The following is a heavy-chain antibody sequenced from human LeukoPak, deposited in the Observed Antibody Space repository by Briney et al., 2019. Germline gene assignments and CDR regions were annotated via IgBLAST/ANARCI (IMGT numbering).Heavy chain of an antibody. D-gene: IGHD2-2*01. CDR3: ARDPNDIVVVPGKGDDY. CDR2: ISGSGGST. V-gene: IGHV3-23*01. J-gene: IGHJ4*02. CDR1: GFTFSSYT. Sequence: QPGGSLRLSCAASGFTFSSYTMSWVRQAPGKGLEWVSGISGSGGSTYYADSVKGRFTISRDNAKNSLYLQMNSLRAEDTAVYYCARDPNDIVVVPGKGDDYWGQGTLVTVSS.